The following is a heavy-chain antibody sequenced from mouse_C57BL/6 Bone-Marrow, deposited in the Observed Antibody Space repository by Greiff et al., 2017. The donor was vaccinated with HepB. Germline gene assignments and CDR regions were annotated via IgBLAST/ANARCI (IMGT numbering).Heavy chain of an antibody. J-gene: IGHJ2*01. Sequence: EVKLMESGGGLVQPGGSMKLSCVASGFTFSNYWMNWVRQSPEKGLEWVAQIRLKSDNYATHYAESVEGRFTISRDDSKSSVYLQMNNLRAEDTGIYYCTGGTTVVEYYFDYWGQGTTLTVSS. V-gene: IGHV6-3*01. CDR1: GFTFSNYW. D-gene: IGHD1-1*01. CDR2: IRLKSDNYAT. CDR3: TGGTTVVEYYFDY.